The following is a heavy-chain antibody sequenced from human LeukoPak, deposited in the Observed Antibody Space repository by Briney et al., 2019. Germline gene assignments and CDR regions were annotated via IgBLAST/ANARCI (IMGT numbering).Heavy chain of an antibody. J-gene: IGHJ3*02. D-gene: IGHD3-3*01. CDR3: ARGALEGRFLEWLGVSDAFDI. CDR2: IYTSGST. Sequence: SETLSLTCTVSGGSISSYYWSWIRQPAGKGLEWIGRIYTSGSTNYNPSLKSRVTMSVDTSKNQFSLKLSSVTAADTAVYYCARGALEGRFLEWLGVSDAFDIWGQGTMVTVSS. CDR1: GGSISSYY. V-gene: IGHV4-4*07.